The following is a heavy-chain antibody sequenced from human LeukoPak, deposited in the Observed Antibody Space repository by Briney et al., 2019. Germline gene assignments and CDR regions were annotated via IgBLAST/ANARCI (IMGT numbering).Heavy chain of an antibody. CDR3: ARDRFRVPIDH. V-gene: IGHV3-20*04. Sequence: GGSLTLSCAASGFTFDDYGMSWVRQAPGKGLEWVSDITWKGGNTDYAGSVKGRFTISKDNAKNFLYLQMNSLRAEDTALYYCARDRFRVPIDHWGQGTLVTVSS. CDR2: ITWKGGNT. CDR1: GFTFDDYG. D-gene: IGHD5/OR15-5a*01. J-gene: IGHJ4*02.